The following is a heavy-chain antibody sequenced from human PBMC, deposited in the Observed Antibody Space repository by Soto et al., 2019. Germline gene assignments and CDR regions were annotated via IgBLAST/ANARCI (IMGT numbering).Heavy chain of an antibody. V-gene: IGHV1-18*01. CDR1: PSTSTSKS. CDR3: ERDTSIAARPFDY. J-gene: IGHJ4*02. Sequence: APLTSACTDPPSTSTSKSISWLRQAPGQRYEWIGWISAYNGNTNYSQKLQGRVTMTPDTCPCTAYMERRSLRSDDTAVYYGERDTSIAARPFDYWGQGALVTVSS. CDR2: ISAYNGNT. D-gene: IGHD6-6*01.